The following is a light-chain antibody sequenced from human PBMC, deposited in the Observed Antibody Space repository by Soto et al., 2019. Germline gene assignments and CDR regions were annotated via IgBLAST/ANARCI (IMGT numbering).Light chain of an antibody. J-gene: IGKJ2*02. CDR2: AAS. CDR3: QQSYSTPVGT. V-gene: IGKV1-39*01. CDR1: QTISSY. Sequence: DIQMTQSPSSLSASVGDRVTITCRAGQTISSYVNWYQQKPGRAPKLLIYAASSLQSGVPSRFSGSGSGTDFTLTISSLQPEDFATYYCQQSYSTPVGTFGQGTKLEIK.